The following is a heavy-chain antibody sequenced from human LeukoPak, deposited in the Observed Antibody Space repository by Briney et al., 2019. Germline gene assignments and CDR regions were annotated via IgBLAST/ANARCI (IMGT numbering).Heavy chain of an antibody. CDR3: ALTNRYIAAAGTGDY. V-gene: IGHV3-23*01. CDR2: ISGSGGST. D-gene: IGHD6-13*01. CDR1: GFTFSSYA. J-gene: IGHJ4*02. Sequence: SGGSLRLSCAASGFTFSSYAMSWVRQAPGKGLEWVSAISGSGGSTYYADSVKGRFTISRANSKNTLYLQMNSLRAEDTAVYYCALTNRYIAAAGTGDYWGQGTLVTVSS.